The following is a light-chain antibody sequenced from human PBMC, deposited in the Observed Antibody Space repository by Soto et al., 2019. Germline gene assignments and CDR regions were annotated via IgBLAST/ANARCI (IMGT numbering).Light chain of an antibody. CDR1: SSDVGGYNY. CDR3: SSYTSSSTHVV. V-gene: IGLV2-14*01. CDR2: EVS. Sequence: QSALTQPASVSGSPGQSITISCTGTSSDVGGYNYVSWYQQYPARAPKLMIYEVSNRPSGVSNRFSGSKSGNTASLTISGLQAEDEADYYCSSYTSSSTHVVFGGGTQLTVL. J-gene: IGLJ2*01.